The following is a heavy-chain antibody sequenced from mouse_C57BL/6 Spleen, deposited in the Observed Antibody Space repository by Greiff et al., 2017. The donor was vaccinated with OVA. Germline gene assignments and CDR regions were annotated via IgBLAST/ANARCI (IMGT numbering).Heavy chain of an antibody. CDR2: INPGSGGT. D-gene: IGHD2-4*01. CDR1: GYAFTNYL. CDR3: ARGHDYDGYFDV. V-gene: IGHV1-54*01. Sequence: VKLQESGAELVRPGTSVKVSCKASGYAFTNYLIEWVKQRPGQGLEWIGVINPGSGGTNYNEKFKGKATLTADKSSSTAYMQLSSLTSEDSAVYFCARGHDYDGYFDVWGTGTTVTVSS. J-gene: IGHJ1*03.